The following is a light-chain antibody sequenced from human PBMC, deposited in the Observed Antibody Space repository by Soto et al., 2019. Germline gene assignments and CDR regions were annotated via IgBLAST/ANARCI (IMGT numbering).Light chain of an antibody. V-gene: IGLV6-57*04. CDR1: SGSIASNY. Sequence: NFMLTQPHSVSESPEKTVTISCTRSSGSIASNYVQWYQQRPGSAPTTVIYEDNQRPSGVPDRFSGSIDSSSNSASLTISGLKTENEADYYCQSYDSSIVVFGGGTKVTVL. J-gene: IGLJ2*01. CDR2: EDN. CDR3: QSYDSSIVV.